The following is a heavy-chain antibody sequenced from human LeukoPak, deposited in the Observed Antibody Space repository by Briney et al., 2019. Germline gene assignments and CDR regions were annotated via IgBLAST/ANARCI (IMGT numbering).Heavy chain of an antibody. CDR1: GFTFSSYW. V-gene: IGHV3-7*01. Sequence: PGGSLRLSCAASGFTFSSYWMSWVRQAPGKGLEWVANIKQDGSQKYYVDSVKGRFTISRDNAKNSLYLQMNSLRAEDTAVYYCAGPPDYSNLYGMDVWGQGTTVTVSS. CDR2: IKQDGSQK. D-gene: IGHD4-11*01. J-gene: IGHJ6*02. CDR3: AGPPDYSNLYGMDV.